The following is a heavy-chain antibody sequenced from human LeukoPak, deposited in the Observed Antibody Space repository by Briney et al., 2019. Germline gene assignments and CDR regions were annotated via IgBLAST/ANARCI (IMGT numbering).Heavy chain of an antibody. V-gene: IGHV4-4*07. CDR3: AREPGYCSSTSCYAGRGVDY. CDR1: GGSISSYY. D-gene: IGHD2-2*03. Sequence: SETLSLTCTVSGGSISSYYWSWIRQPAGKGLEWIGRIYTSGSTNYNPPLKSRVTMSVDTSKNQFSLKLSSVTAADTAVYYCAREPGYCSSTSCYAGRGVDYWGQGTLVTVSS. CDR2: IYTSGST. J-gene: IGHJ4*02.